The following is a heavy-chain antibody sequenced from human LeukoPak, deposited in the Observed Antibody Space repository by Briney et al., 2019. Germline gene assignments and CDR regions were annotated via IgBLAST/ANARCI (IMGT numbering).Heavy chain of an antibody. D-gene: IGHD3-3*01. Sequence: GGSLRLSCAASGFTFSNAWMSWVRQAPGKGLEWVGRIKSKTDGGTTDYAAPVKGRFTISRDDSKNTLYLQKNSLKAEDTAVYYCTTESLTILRFLEWLLGYFDYWGQGTLVTVSS. CDR3: TTESLTILRFLEWLLGYFDY. V-gene: IGHV3-15*01. CDR2: IKSKTDGGTT. CDR1: GFTFSNAW. J-gene: IGHJ4*02.